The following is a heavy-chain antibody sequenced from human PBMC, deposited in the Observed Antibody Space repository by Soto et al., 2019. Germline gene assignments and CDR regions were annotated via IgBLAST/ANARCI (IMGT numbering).Heavy chain of an antibody. D-gene: IGHD6-19*01. CDR2: IYHSGST. J-gene: IGHJ4*02. CDR3: ARGRSTYSSGWQNDY. CDR1: GGSISSSNW. V-gene: IGHV4-4*02. Sequence: SETLSLTCAVSGGSISSSNWWSWVRQPPGKGLEWIGEIYHSGSTNYNPSLKSRVTISVDKSKNQFSLKLSSVTAADTAVYYCARGRSTYSSGWQNDYWGQGTLVTVSS.